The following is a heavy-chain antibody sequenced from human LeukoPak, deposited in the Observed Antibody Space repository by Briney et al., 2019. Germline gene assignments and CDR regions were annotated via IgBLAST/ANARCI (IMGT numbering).Heavy chain of an antibody. CDR2: ITSDGSTT. J-gene: IGHJ4*02. CDR3: TCLGFLDY. CDR1: GFTFNTYS. D-gene: IGHD3-10*01. V-gene: IGHV3-74*01. Sequence: KPGGSLRLSCAASGFTFNTYSMNWVRQAPGKGLVWVSHITSDGSTTIYADSVKGRFTISRDNAENTLYLQMNSLRAEDTAMYYCTCLGFLDYWGQGTLVTVSS.